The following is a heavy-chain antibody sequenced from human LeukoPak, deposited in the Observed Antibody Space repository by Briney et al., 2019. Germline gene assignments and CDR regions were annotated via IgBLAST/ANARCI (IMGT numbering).Heavy chain of an antibody. CDR1: GYTFTSYD. Sequence: ASVKVSCKASGYTFTSYDINWVRQATGQGLEWMGWMNPNSGNTGYAQKFQGRVTMTRNTSISTAYMELSSLRSEDTAVYYCARAPPLSSSWYQLNWFDPWGQGTLVTVSS. CDR3: ARAPPLSSSWYQLNWFDP. CDR2: MNPNSGNT. V-gene: IGHV1-8*02. J-gene: IGHJ5*02. D-gene: IGHD6-13*01.